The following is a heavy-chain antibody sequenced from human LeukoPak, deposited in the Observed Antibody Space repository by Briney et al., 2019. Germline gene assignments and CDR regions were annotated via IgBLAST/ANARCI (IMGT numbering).Heavy chain of an antibody. D-gene: IGHD2-2*01. CDR2: VKPDSGAT. J-gene: IGHJ4*02. CDR1: GYTFTGHY. Sequence: GASVKVSCKASGYTFTGHYLHWVRQAPGQGLEWMGWVKPDSGATTYAQKFQGRVTMTRDTSISTAYLQLSSLRSDDAAIYYCATVVGGITCDYWGQGTLVTVSS. V-gene: IGHV1-2*02. CDR3: ATVVGGITCDY.